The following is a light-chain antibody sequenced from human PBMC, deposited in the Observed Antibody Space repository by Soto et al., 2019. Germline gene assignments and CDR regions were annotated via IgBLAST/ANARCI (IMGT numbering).Light chain of an antibody. Sequence: EIVLTQSPGTLSLSPGERATLSCRASQSVSSTYLTWYQRKPGQAPRLLIYGASSRATGIPDRFSGSGSGTDFTLTISRLEPEDFAVYYCQQYAYSPLFGPGTKVDIK. V-gene: IGKV3-20*01. J-gene: IGKJ3*01. CDR1: QSVSSTY. CDR3: QQYAYSPL. CDR2: GAS.